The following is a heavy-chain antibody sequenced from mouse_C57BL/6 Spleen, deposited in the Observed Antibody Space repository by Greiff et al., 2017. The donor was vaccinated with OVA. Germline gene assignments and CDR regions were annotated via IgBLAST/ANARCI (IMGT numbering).Heavy chain of an antibody. V-gene: IGHV5-17*01. Sequence: EVQGVESGGGLVKPGGSLKLSCAASGFTFSDYGMHWVRQAPEKGLEWVAYISSGSSTIYYADTVKGRFTISRDNAKNTLFLQMTSLRSEDTAMYYCARGDDLFAYWGQGTLVTVSA. CDR3: ARGDDLFAY. J-gene: IGHJ3*01. D-gene: IGHD2-3*01. CDR2: ISSGSSTI. CDR1: GFTFSDYG.